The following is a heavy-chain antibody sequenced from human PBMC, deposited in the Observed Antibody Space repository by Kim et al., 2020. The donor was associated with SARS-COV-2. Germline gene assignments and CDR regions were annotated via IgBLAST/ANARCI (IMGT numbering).Heavy chain of an antibody. V-gene: IGHV4-39*01. Sequence: SETLSLTCTVSGGSISSSSYYWGWIRQPPGKGLEWIGSIYYSGSTYYNPSLKSRVTISVDTSKNQFSLKLSSVTAADTAVYYCARSIAVAGTTEGDAFD. CDR2: IYYSGST. CDR3: ARSIAVAGTTEGDAFD. CDR1: GGSISSSSYY. D-gene: IGHD6-19*01. J-gene: IGHJ3*02.